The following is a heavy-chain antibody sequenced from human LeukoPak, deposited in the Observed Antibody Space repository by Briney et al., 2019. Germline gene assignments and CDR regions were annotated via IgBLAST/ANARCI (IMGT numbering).Heavy chain of an antibody. V-gene: IGHV4-59*01. Sequence: SETLSLTCSVSGGYISSDYWSWIRQPPGMGLEWIGYIYYSGSTNYNPPLKSRVTISIDTSKNQFSLKLRSVTAADTAVYYCARDLVTVTKGFDIWGQGTMVSVSP. CDR2: IYYSGST. CDR1: GGYISSDY. D-gene: IGHD4-17*01. CDR3: ARDLVTVTKGFDI. J-gene: IGHJ3*02.